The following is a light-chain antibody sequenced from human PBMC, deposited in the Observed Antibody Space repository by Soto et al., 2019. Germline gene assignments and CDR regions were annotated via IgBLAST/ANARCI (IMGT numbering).Light chain of an antibody. CDR3: QQYNNWPLT. V-gene: IGKV3-15*01. J-gene: IGKJ4*01. CDR2: GAS. CDR1: QSVSSN. Sequence: EIVMTQSPATLYVSRGERATLSCRASQSVSSNLAWYQQKPGQAPRLLIYGASIRATGIPAKFSGSGSGTEFTLTISSLQSEEFAVYYCQQYNNWPLTFGGGTKGEI.